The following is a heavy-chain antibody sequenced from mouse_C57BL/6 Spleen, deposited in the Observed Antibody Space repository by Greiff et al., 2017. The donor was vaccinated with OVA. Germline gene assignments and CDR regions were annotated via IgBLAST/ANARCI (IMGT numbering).Heavy chain of an antibody. Sequence: QVQLQQSGAELVRPGTSVKVSCKASGYAFTNYLIEWVKQRPGQGLEWIGVINPGSGGTNYNEKFKGKATLTADKSSSTAYMQLSSLTSEDSAVYFCARAASPGYFDYWGQGTTLTVSS. CDR1: GYAFTNYL. J-gene: IGHJ2*01. V-gene: IGHV1-54*01. CDR3: ARAASPGYFDY. D-gene: IGHD6-1*01. CDR2: INPGSGGT.